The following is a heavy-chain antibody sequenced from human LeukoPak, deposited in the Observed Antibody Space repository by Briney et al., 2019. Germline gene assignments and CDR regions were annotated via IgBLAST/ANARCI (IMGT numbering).Heavy chain of an antibody. CDR3: ARGQGLTVTTV. D-gene: IGHD4-17*01. CDR1: GGSFSGYY. CDR2: INHSGST. Sequence: SETLSLTCAVYGGSFSGYYWSWIRQSPGKGLEWIGEINHSGSTNYNPSLKSRVTISVDTSKNQFSLKLSSVTAADTAIYYCARGQGLTVTTVWGQGTLVTVSS. J-gene: IGHJ4*02. V-gene: IGHV4-34*01.